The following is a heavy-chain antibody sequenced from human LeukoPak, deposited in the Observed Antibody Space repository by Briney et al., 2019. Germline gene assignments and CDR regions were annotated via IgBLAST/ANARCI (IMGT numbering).Heavy chain of an antibody. CDR2: ISSNGGST. D-gene: IGHD1-26*01. V-gene: IGHV3-64*01. CDR3: ARGQSRWELLNPPDY. Sequence: GGSLRLSCAASGFTFSSYAMHWVRQAPGKGLEYVSAISSNGGSTYYASSVKGRFTISRDNSKNTLYLQMGSLRAEDMAVYYCARGQSRWELLNPPDYWGQGTLVTVSS. J-gene: IGHJ4*02. CDR1: GFTFSSYA.